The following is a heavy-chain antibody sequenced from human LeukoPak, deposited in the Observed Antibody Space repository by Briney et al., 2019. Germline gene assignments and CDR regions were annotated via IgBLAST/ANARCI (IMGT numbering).Heavy chain of an antibody. Sequence: GGSLRLSCAASGFTFSSSWMKWVRQAPGKGLESVAVIKEDGSEKHYVDSVKGRFAISRDNAKNSLYLQMNSLRAEDTAIYYSARPQNYPGIVVTGSRAPLDTWGQGTLVTVSS. D-gene: IGHD6-19*01. CDR3: ARPQNYPGIVVTGSRAPLDT. CDR2: IKEDGSEK. V-gene: IGHV3-7*05. J-gene: IGHJ4*02. CDR1: GFTFSSSW.